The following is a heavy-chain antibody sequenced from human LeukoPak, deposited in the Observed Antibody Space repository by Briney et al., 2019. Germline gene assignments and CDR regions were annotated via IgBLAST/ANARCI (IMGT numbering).Heavy chain of an antibody. Sequence: NASETLSLTCTVSGGSISSFYWSWIRQPPGKGLEWIGYIYHTGSTNFNPSLKSRVTISEDTSKNQFSLKLSSVTAADTAVYYCARMTMIRNGAWYYYGMDVWGQGTRSPSP. J-gene: IGHJ6*02. D-gene: IGHD3-10*01. CDR1: GGSISSFY. CDR3: ARMTMIRNGAWYYYGMDV. V-gene: IGHV4-59*01. CDR2: IYHTGST.